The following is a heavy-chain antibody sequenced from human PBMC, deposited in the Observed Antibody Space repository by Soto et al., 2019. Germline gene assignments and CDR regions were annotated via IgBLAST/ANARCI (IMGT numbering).Heavy chain of an antibody. J-gene: IGHJ4*02. Sequence: EVQLVESGGGLVKPGGSLRLSCAASGITFIYAWMDWVRQAPGKRLEWVGRIKSQAGGGTIDYAAPVKGRFTISRDDSKNTVYLQMDSLKTEDTAVYYCTHVFSVAHPYSNFWGQETLVTVTS. CDR2: IKSQAGGGTI. V-gene: IGHV3-15*07. CDR1: GITFIYAW. CDR3: THVFSVAHPYSNF. D-gene: IGHD3-10*01.